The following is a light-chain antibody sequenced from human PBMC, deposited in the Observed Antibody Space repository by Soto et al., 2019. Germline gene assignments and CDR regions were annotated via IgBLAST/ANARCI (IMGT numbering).Light chain of an antibody. CDR2: DAS. V-gene: IGKV3D-20*01. CDR1: QRVSTNY. CDR3: QQYGSSPS. J-gene: IGKJ4*01. Sequence: IVLTHSPATLSLSPWEIVTLYCGASQRVSTNYVAWYQQKPGLAPRLLIYDASRRATGIADRFSGSGSGTDFILTISRLEPEDFAVYYCQQYGSSPSFGGGTKVDIK.